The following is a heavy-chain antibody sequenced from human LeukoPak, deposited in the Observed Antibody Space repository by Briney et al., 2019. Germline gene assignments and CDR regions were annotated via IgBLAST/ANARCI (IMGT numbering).Heavy chain of an antibody. J-gene: IGHJ4*02. V-gene: IGHV3-21*01. CDR3: ERVHIVVVTAPDY. CDR1: GFTFISYS. D-gene: IGHD2-21*02. CDR2: ISSSSSYI. Sequence: PGGSLRLSGAASGFTFISYSMNWVRQAPGKGLEWVSSISSSSSYIYYADSVKGRFTISRDNAKNSLYLQMTSLRAEDTAVYYCERVHIVVVTAPDYWGQGTLVTDSS.